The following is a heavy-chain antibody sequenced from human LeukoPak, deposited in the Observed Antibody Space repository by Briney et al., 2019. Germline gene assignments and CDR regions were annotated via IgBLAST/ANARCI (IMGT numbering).Heavy chain of an antibody. CDR3: ARTYVDTAMVTGSNHIDY. CDR2: IYHSGST. Sequence: PSETLSLTCTVSGGSISSSSYYWGWLRQPPGKGLEWIGSIYHSGSTYYNPSLKSRVTISVDTSKNQFSLKLSSVTAADTAVYYCARTYVDTAMVTGSNHIDYWGQGTLVTVSS. J-gene: IGHJ4*02. V-gene: IGHV4-39*07. CDR1: GGSISSSSYY. D-gene: IGHD5-18*01.